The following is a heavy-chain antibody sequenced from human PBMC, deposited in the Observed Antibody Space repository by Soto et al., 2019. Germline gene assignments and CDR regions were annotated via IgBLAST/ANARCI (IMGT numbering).Heavy chain of an antibody. D-gene: IGHD3-22*01. CDR2: IYYSGST. CDR3: ARYYDSSGYPGSWFDP. CDR1: GGSISSYY. V-gene: IGHV4-59*01. J-gene: IGHJ5*02. Sequence: QVQLQESGPGLVKPSETLSLTCTVSGGSISSYYWSWIRQPPGKGLEWIGYIYYSGSTNYNPSLKSRVTISVDTSKNQYSLKLSSVTAADTAVYYCARYYDSSGYPGSWFDPWGQGTLVTFSS.